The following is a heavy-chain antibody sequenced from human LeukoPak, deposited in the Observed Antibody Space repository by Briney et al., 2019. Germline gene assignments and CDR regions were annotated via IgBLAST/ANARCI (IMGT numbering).Heavy chain of an antibody. D-gene: IGHD3-10*01. V-gene: IGHV3-30*02. CDR3: ATHRDSSYDYRSGSDRHAAIDM. Sequence: QPGGSLRLSCAASGFSFSSYDMHWVRQPPGKGLEWVAFIWYDGTNKYYADSVKGRFTISRDNSKNTLYLQMNSLRTEDTAVYYCATHRDSSYDYRSGSDRHAAIDMWGHGTMVSVSS. J-gene: IGHJ3*02. CDR2: IWYDGTNK. CDR1: GFSFSSYD.